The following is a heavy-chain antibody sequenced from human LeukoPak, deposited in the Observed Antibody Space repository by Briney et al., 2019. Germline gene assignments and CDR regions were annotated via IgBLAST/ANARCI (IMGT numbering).Heavy chain of an antibody. Sequence: SQTLSLTRAISGDSVPSNSAAWNWIRQSPSRGLEWLGRTYYRSKWYSDYAISMKGRITFNPDTSKNQFSLQLNSITPEDTAVYYCARDSSAMFDYWGQGILVAVSS. CDR3: ARDSSAMFDY. V-gene: IGHV6-1*01. J-gene: IGHJ4*02. CDR2: TYYRSKWYS. D-gene: IGHD2-2*01. CDR1: GDSVPSNSAA.